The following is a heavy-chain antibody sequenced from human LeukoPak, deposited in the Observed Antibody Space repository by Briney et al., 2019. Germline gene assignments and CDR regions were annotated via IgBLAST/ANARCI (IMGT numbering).Heavy chain of an antibody. J-gene: IGHJ4*02. CDR1: GFTFNSYS. CDR2: ISSGGSTK. Sequence: PGGSLRLSCAASGFTFNSYSMNWVRQAPGKGLEWVSYISSGGSTKYYADSVKGRFTISRDNAKNSLYLQMNSLRAEDTAVYYCARAHDYGDYVGFDYWGQGTLVTVSS. D-gene: IGHD4-17*01. V-gene: IGHV3-48*04. CDR3: ARAHDYGDYVGFDY.